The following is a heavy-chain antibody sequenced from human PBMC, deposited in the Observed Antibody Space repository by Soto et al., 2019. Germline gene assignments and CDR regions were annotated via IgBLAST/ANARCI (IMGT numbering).Heavy chain of an antibody. CDR1: GFSFENYA. CDR3: AKDKVYSNYEHYFDY. V-gene: IGHV3-9*01. D-gene: IGHD4-4*01. CDR2: ISWHSGNL. J-gene: IGHJ4*02. Sequence: GGSLRLSCAASGFSFENYAMHWVRQAPGKGLEWVSGISWHSGNLGYADSVRGRFTISRGNAKNSLYLQMNSLRPEDTGLYYCAKDKVYSNYEHYFDYWGQGTLVTVSS.